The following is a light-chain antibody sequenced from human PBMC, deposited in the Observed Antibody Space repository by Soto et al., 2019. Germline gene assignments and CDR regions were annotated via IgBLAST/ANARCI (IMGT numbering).Light chain of an antibody. V-gene: IGKV1-9*01. CDR2: AAS. CDR1: QGISSY. CDR3: QQANSFPIT. J-gene: IGKJ1*01. Sequence: DIQFTQSPSSLSASVGDRVTITCRASQGISSYLAWYQQKPGKAPKLLIYAASTLQSGVPSRFSGSGSGTEFTLTISSLQPEDFATYYCQQANSFPITFGQGTKVDIK.